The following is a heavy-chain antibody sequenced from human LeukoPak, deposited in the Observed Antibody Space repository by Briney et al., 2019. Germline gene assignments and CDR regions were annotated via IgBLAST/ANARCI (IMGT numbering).Heavy chain of an antibody. CDR2: IYYSGST. J-gene: IGHJ6*02. CDR1: GGSISSYY. V-gene: IGHV4-59*01. CDR3: ARDTGIAAAASGYYYYGMDV. Sequence: SETLSLTCTVSGGSISSYYWSWIRQPPGKGLEWIGYIYYSGSTNYNPSLESRVTMSLDTSKNQFSLKLKSVTAADTAVYYCARDTGIAAAASGYYYYGMDVWGQGTTVTVSS. D-gene: IGHD6-13*01.